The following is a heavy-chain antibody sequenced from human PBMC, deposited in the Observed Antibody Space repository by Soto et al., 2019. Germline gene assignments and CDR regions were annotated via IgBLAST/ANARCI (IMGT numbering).Heavy chain of an antibody. CDR2: MNPNSGNT. CDR1: GYTFTSYD. V-gene: IGHV1-8*01. J-gene: IGHJ3*02. Sequence: ASVKVSCKASGYTFTSYDINWVRQATGQGLEWMGWMNPNSGNTGYAQKFQGRVTMTRNTSISTAYMELSSLRSEDTAVYYCARGILRDYGDYGEFDAFDIWGQGTMVTVSS. D-gene: IGHD4-17*01. CDR3: ARGILRDYGDYGEFDAFDI.